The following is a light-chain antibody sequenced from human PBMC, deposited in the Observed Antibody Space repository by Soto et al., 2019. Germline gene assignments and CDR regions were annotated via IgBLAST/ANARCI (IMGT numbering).Light chain of an antibody. CDR2: DAS. Sequence: ETVLTQSPGTLSLSPGERATLACRASQSVSSSYLAWYQQKPGQAPRLLIYDASSRATGIPDRFSGSGSGIDFTLTISRLEPEDFAVYYCQQYVRSPPSWTFGKGTKVEIK. J-gene: IGKJ1*01. CDR3: QQYVRSPPSWT. V-gene: IGKV3-20*01. CDR1: QSVSSSY.